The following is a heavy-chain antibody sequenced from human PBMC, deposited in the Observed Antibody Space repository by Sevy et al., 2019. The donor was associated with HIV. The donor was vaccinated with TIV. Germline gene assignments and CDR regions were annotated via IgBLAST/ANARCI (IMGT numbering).Heavy chain of an antibody. CDR2: TYYKSEWYS. CDR1: GDSVSNNIAA. V-gene: IGHV6-1*01. Sequence: QSQTLSHTCAISGDSVSNNIAAWNWIRQSPSRGLEWLGRTYYKSEWYSDYAVSVKGRIVINPDTSKNQFSLQLNSVTPDDTAVYYCARDQNWGYDSWGQGTLVTVSS. CDR3: ARDQNWGYDS. D-gene: IGHD7-27*01. J-gene: IGHJ4*02.